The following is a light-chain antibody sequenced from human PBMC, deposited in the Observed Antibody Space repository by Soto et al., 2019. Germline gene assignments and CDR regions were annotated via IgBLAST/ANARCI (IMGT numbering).Light chain of an antibody. J-gene: IGKJ4*01. V-gene: IGKV3-15*01. CDR3: QQYNNWPPLT. CDR1: QSVSSN. Sequence: EIVMTQSPATLSVSPGERATLSCRASQSVSSNLAWYQQKPGQPPSLLIYGAATRATGIPARFSGSGSGTEFTLTISSLQSEDFAVYYCQQYNNWPPLTFGGGTKGEIK. CDR2: GAA.